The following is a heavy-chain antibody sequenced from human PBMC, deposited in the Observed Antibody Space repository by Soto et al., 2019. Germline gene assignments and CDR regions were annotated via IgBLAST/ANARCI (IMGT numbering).Heavy chain of an antibody. V-gene: IGHV4-34*01. CDR3: ARARITMVRGVKCDY. J-gene: IGHJ4*02. CDR2: INHSGST. Sequence: SETLSLTCAVYGGSFSGYYWSWIRQPPGKGLEWIGEINHSGSTNYNPSLKSRVTISVDTSKNQFSLKLSSVTAADTAVYYSARARITMVRGVKCDYWGQGTLVNVSS. D-gene: IGHD3-10*01. CDR1: GGSFSGYY.